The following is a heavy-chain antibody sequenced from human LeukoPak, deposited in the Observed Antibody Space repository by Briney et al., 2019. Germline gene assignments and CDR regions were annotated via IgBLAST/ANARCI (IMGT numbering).Heavy chain of an antibody. CDR3: ARDRGATYAWDY. J-gene: IGHJ4*02. Sequence: PGGSLRLSCAASGFTFSSYEMNWVRQAPGKGLEWVSYISSSGSTIYYADSVKGRFTISRDNAKNSLYLQVNSLRAEDTAVYYCARDRGATYAWDYWGQGTLVTVSS. CDR2: ISSSGSTI. D-gene: IGHD1-26*01. V-gene: IGHV3-48*03. CDR1: GFTFSSYE.